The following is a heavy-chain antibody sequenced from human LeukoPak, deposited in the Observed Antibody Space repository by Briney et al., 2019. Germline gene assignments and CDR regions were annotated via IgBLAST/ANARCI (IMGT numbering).Heavy chain of an antibody. D-gene: IGHD6-13*01. CDR3: AKDRAAAGTDAFDI. CDR1: GFTFSSYG. J-gene: IGHJ3*02. V-gene: IGHV3-30*18. CDR2: ISYDGSNK. Sequence: GRSLRLSCAASGFTFSSYGMHWVRQAPGKGLEWVAVISYDGSNKYYADSVKGRFTISRDNSKNTLYLQMNSLRAEDTAVYYCAKDRAAAGTDAFDIWGQGTMVTVSS.